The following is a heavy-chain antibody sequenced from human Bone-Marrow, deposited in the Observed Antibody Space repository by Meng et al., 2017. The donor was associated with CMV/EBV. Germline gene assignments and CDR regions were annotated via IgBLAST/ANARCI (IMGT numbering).Heavy chain of an antibody. CDR1: GFTFSTYW. J-gene: IGHJ4*02. Sequence: GESLKISCVASGFTFSTYWMSWVRQAPGKGLVWVSRINSDGSSTSYADSVKGRFTISRDNAKNTLYLQMNSLRAEDTAVYYCARVYGGNSGLDYWGQGTLVTVSS. D-gene: IGHD4-23*01. V-gene: IGHV3-74*01. CDR2: INSDGSST. CDR3: ARVYGGNSGLDY.